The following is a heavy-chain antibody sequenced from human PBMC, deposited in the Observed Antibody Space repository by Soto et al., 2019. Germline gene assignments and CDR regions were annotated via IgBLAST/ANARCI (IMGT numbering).Heavy chain of an antibody. CDR2: IYHSGST. D-gene: IGHD4-4*01. Sequence: PSETLSLTCAVSGGSISSGGYSWSWIRQPPGKGLEWIGYIYHSGSTYYNPSLKSRVTISVDRSKNQFSLKLSSVTAADTAVYYCARGVLGYSNYGCLYHFDYWGQGTLVTVSS. V-gene: IGHV4-30-2*01. CDR1: GGSISSGGYS. J-gene: IGHJ4*02. CDR3: ARGVLGYSNYGCLYHFDY.